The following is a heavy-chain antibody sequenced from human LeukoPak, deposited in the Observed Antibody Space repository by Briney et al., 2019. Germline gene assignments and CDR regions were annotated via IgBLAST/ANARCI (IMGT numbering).Heavy chain of an antibody. D-gene: IGHD6-13*01. CDR3: ARDGYSSSRDFDY. CDR1: GGTFSSYA. J-gene: IGHJ4*02. V-gene: IGHV1-69*05. CDR2: IIPIFGTA. Sequence: GASVKVSCKASGGTFSSYAISWVRQAPGQGLEWMGGIIPIFGTANYAQKFQGRVTITTDESTSTAYMELSSLRSEDTAVYYCARDGYSSSRDFDYWGQGTLVTVSS.